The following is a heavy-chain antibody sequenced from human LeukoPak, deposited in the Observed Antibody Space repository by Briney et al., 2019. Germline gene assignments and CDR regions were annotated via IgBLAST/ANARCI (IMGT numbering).Heavy chain of an antibody. Sequence: ASVKVSCKASGYAFTSYGISWVRQAPGQGLEWMGWISAYNGNTKYAQKFQGRVTMTTDTSTSTAYMELRSLRSDDTAVYYCARVATNWFDPWGQGTLVTVSS. CDR2: ISAYNGNT. V-gene: IGHV1-18*01. J-gene: IGHJ5*02. CDR1: GYAFTSYG. CDR3: ARVATNWFDP.